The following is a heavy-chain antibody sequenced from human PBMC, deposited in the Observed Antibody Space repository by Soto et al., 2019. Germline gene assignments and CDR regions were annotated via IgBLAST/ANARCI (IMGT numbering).Heavy chain of an antibody. J-gene: IGHJ6*03. V-gene: IGHV1-8*01. CDR2: MNPNSGNT. Sequence: ASVXVSCKASGYTFTSYDINWLRQATGQGLEWMGWMNPNSGNTGYAQKFQGRVTMTRNTSISTAYMELSSLRSEDTAVYYCARGCSGGSCYSPYYYYYMDVWGEGTTVTVSS. CDR1: GYTFTSYD. D-gene: IGHD2-15*01. CDR3: ARGCSGGSCYSPYYYYYMDV.